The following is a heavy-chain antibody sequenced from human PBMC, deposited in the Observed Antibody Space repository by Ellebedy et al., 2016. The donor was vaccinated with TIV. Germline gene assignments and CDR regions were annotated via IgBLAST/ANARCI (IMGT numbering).Heavy chain of an antibody. V-gene: IGHV3-7*01. J-gene: IGHJ5*02. Sequence: GVSLKISCAASGFSFRSYWMSWVRQAPGKGLEWVANIYQDGSDQYYVDSVKGRFTISRDNVNKSLFLQMNSLRVEDTAVYYCARRGSYGDYAVQINSWLDTWGQGTLVTVSS. CDR1: GFSFRSYW. CDR2: IYQDGSDQ. CDR3: ARRGSYGDYAVQINSWLDT. D-gene: IGHD4-17*01.